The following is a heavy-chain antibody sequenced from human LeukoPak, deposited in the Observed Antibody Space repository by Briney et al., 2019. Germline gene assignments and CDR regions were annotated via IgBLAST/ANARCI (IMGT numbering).Heavy chain of an antibody. Sequence: GESLKISCQGSGYTFTTYWIGWVRQMPGKGLEWMGIIYPGDSDTRYSPSFQGQVTISADKSSSTAYLQWRSPKASDTAMYYCAGHSFDTVDAFDVWGQGTIVIVSA. CDR1: GYTFTTYW. CDR3: AGHSFDTVDAFDV. J-gene: IGHJ3*01. V-gene: IGHV5-51*01. CDR2: IYPGDSDT. D-gene: IGHD2-2*02.